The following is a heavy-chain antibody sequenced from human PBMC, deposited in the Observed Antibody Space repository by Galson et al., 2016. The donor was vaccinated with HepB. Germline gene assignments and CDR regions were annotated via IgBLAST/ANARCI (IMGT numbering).Heavy chain of an antibody. CDR2: ISHDGSDE. Sequence: SLRLSCAASGFTFSSYAMHWVRQAPGKGLEWVAMISHDGSDEKYADSVKGRFIISRDNSKNTLYLQMDSLRPEDTAVFYCAKDGSSFELDFWGQGTLVTVSS. V-gene: IGHV3-30*18. D-gene: IGHD6-6*01. CDR3: AKDGSSFELDF. J-gene: IGHJ4*01. CDR1: GFTFSSYA.